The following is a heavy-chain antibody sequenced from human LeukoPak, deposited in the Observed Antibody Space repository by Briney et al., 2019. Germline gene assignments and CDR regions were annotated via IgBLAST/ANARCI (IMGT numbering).Heavy chain of an antibody. CDR1: GYTFSDYW. CDR2: VYPGDSDT. D-gene: IGHD2-2*01. CDR3: ARLKYCSNTNCRGGLGPFDY. J-gene: IGHJ4*02. Sequence: GESLKISCKASGYTFSDYWIGWVRQMPGQGLEWMGIVYPGDSDTRYSPSFQGHVTISADKSINTAYLQWSSLKASDTAMYYCARLKYCSNTNCRGGLGPFDYWGQGTLVTVSS. V-gene: IGHV5-51*01.